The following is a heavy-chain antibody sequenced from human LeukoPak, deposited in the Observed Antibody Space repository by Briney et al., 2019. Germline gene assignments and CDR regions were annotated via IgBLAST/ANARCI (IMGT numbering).Heavy chain of an antibody. CDR1: GISFSSYE. J-gene: IGHJ4*02. CDR3: ASARLYSSSWYCYFDY. Sequence: GGSLRLSCAASGISFSSYEMNWVRQAPGKGLEWVSYISSGGTTIYYADSVKGRFTISRDNAKNSLYLQMNNLRAEDTAVYYGASARLYSSSWYCYFDYWGRGTLVTVSS. V-gene: IGHV3-48*03. D-gene: IGHD6-13*01. CDR2: ISSGGTTI.